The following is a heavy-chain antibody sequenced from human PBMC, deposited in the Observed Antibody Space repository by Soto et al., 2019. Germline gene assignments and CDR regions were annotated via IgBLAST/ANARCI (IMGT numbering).Heavy chain of an antibody. Sequence: QVQLVQSGAEVKKPGSSVKVSCKASGGTFSTYPISWVRQAPGQGLEWMGGINPIFGTANYAQKLQGRVTITADESTTTDYMQLSSLRSDDTAVYYCARLRASNYEAYQHWGQDTLVTVSS. CDR1: GGTFSTYP. CDR3: ARLRASNYEAYQH. D-gene: IGHD4-4*01. V-gene: IGHV1-69*12. CDR2: INPIFGTA. J-gene: IGHJ1*01.